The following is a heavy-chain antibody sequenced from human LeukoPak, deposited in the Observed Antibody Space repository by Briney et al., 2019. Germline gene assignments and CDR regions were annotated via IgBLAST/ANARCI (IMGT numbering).Heavy chain of an antibody. V-gene: IGHV4-59*01. Sequence: SETLSLTCPVSGGSISSYYWSWIRQPPGKGLEWIGYIYYSGSTNYNPSLKSRVTISVDTSKNQFSLKLSSVTAADTAVYYCASSGSYGRFDYWGQGTLVTVSS. CDR3: ASSGSYGRFDY. J-gene: IGHJ4*02. CDR2: IYYSGST. D-gene: IGHD1-26*01. CDR1: GGSISSYY.